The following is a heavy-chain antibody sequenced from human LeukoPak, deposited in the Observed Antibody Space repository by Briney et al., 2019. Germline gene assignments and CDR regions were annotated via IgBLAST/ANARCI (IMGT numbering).Heavy chain of an antibody. D-gene: IGHD3-10*01. J-gene: IGHJ4*02. CDR3: ARDYHYYGSGSYRY. CDR1: GYTFTSYV. V-gene: IGHV1-18*01. Sequence: RRASVKVSCTASGYTFTSYVISSGCQGPGQGLERVGWISAFIGETNSAQTLQGGVTMTTATSTTTASLRLRSLPSHDPPLYYCARDYHYYGSGSYRYWGQGTLVTVSS. CDR2: ISAFIGET.